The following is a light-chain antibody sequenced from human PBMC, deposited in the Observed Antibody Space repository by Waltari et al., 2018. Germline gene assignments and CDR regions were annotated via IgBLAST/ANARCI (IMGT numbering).Light chain of an antibody. CDR2: WAP. CDR1: QSILYNSIDKNC. J-gene: IGKJ1*01. CDR3: QQYYSRRT. Sequence: DIVMTQSPEPMAVSLGERATINCRSSQSILYNSIDKNCLAWYQKKPRQPPTLLIYWAPTRYSGVPGRFSGSGAGTDFSITISSLQPEDVAVYYWQQYYSRRTFGRGTRVEIK. V-gene: IGKV4-1*01.